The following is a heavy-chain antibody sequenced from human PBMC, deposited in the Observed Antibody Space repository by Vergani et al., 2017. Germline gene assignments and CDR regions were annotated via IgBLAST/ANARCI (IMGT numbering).Heavy chain of an antibody. J-gene: IGHJ4*02. CDR3: ARGSXLGGSCYKPLFDD. V-gene: IGHV4-61*02. D-gene: IGHD2-15*01. Sequence: QVQLQESGPGLVKPSQTLSLTCTVSGGPINSHNYYWSWIRQPAGKGLEWIGRIHTSGSTNYNPSLKSRVTMSEDTSKNQFSLNLTSVTAADTAVYFCARGSXLGGSCYKPLFDDWGQGILVTVSS. CDR1: GGPINSHNYY. CDR2: IHTSGST.